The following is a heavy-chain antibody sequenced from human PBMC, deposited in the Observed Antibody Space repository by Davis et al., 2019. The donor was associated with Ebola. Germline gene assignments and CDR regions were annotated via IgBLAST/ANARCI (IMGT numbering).Heavy chain of an antibody. Sequence: PGGSLRLSCAASGFPFSSAWLTWVRQAPGRGLEWVGRIRSKSDGGTADYAAPVKGRFTISRDDSENMLYLHMNSLRTEDTAVYYCITDVHYRNTRFDFWGPGTLVTVSS. D-gene: IGHD4-11*01. CDR1: GFPFSSAW. V-gene: IGHV3-15*01. CDR3: ITDVHYRNTRFDF. J-gene: IGHJ4*02. CDR2: IRSKSDGGTA.